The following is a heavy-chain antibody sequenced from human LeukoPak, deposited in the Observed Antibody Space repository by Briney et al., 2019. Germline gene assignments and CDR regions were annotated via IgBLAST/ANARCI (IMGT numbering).Heavy chain of an antibody. Sequence: ASVKVSCKASRDTFTNNAISWGRQAPGEGLEWMGGIIPIFGTAHYAHKFQGRVTITADESPSTAYMELRSLRSPHTAVYYCARVATPRYCSTISCYWKARFGPWGQGTLVTVSS. J-gene: IGHJ5*02. CDR3: ARVATPRYCSTISCYWKARFGP. CDR2: IIPIFGTA. V-gene: IGHV1-69*13. CDR1: RDTFTNNA. D-gene: IGHD2-2*01.